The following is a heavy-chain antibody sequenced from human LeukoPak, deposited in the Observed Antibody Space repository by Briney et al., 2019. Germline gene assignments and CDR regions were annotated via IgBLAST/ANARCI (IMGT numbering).Heavy chain of an antibody. Sequence: SETLSLTCTVSGDSLSSHYWSWIRQPPGKGLEWIGYIYGSGSTHYYPSLRSRGTISEDTSKNQFSLKLTSVTAADTAVYYCARNVGWYSHDSWGQGTLVTVSS. CDR3: ARNVGWYSHDS. D-gene: IGHD6-19*01. CDR2: IYGSGST. V-gene: IGHV4-59*08. J-gene: IGHJ4*02. CDR1: GDSLSSHY.